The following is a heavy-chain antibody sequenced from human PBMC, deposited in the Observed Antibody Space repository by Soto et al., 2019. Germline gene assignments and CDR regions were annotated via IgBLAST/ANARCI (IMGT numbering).Heavy chain of an antibody. CDR2: IFYSGST. V-gene: IGHV4-59*08. J-gene: IGHJ6*03. CDR1: GGSISSYY. Sequence: SETLSLTCIVSGGSISSYYWSWIRQPPGKGLEWIGYIFYSGSTSYSPSLKSRVTLSLDTSKNQFSLKLSSVTAADTAVYYCARHGGRIPYMDVWGKGTTVTVSS. CDR3: ARHGGRIPYMDV.